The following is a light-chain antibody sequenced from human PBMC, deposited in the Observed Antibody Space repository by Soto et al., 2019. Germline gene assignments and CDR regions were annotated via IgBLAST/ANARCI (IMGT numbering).Light chain of an antibody. CDR3: SSYTSSSTRV. CDR2: DVS. Sequence: QSALTQPASVSGSPGQSITISCTGTSSDVGAYNFVSWYQQHPGKAPKLMIYDVSNRPSGVSNRFSGSKSGNTASLTISGLQAEDEADYYCSSYTSSSTRVLGTGTKLTVL. CDR1: SSDVGAYNF. V-gene: IGLV2-14*01. J-gene: IGLJ1*01.